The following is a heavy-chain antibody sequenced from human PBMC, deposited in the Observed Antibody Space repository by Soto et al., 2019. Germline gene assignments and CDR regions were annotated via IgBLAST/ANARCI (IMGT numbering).Heavy chain of an antibody. CDR3: AKDNSLTMSYFAH. Sequence: GGSLRLSCAASGFTFDDYAMHWVRQAPGKGLEWVSSIYWNSGTVDYADSVKGRFTISRDNAKNSLYLQMNSLRPEDTAFYYCAKDNSLTMSYFAHWGQGTLVTVSS. CDR2: IYWNSGTV. J-gene: IGHJ4*02. D-gene: IGHD2-21*01. V-gene: IGHV3-9*01. CDR1: GFTFDDYA.